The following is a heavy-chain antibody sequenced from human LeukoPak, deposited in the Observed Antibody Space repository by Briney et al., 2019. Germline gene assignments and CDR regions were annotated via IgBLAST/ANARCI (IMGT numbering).Heavy chain of an antibody. Sequence: PSETLSLTCTVSGGSISSYYWSWIRQPAGKGLEWIGRIYSSGNTNYNPSLKSRVTMSVETPKNQFSLKLSFVTAADTAVYYCARGGSYYGDHQFDYWAREPWSPSPQ. J-gene: IGHJ4*02. CDR1: GGSISSYY. CDR3: ARGGSYYGDHQFDY. D-gene: IGHD1-26*01. CDR2: IYSSGNT. V-gene: IGHV4-4*07.